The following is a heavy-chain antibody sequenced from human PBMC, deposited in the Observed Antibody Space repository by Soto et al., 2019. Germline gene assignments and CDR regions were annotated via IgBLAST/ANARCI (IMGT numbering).Heavy chain of an antibody. J-gene: IGHJ4*02. Sequence: GASVKVSCKASGYTFTSYYMHWVRQAPGQGLEWMGIINPSGGSTSYAQKFQGRVTMTRDTSTSTVYMELSSLRSEDTAVYYCARGGGGDADIVATMGYWGQGTLVTVSS. CDR3: ARGGGGDADIVATMGY. CDR1: GYTFTSYY. D-gene: IGHD5-12*01. CDR2: INPSGGST. V-gene: IGHV1-46*01.